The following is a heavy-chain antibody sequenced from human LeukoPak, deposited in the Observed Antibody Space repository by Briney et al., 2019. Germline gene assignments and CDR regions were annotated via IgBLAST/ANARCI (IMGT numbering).Heavy chain of an antibody. CDR3: ARLQATVSIHSYFDY. D-gene: IGHD4-17*01. V-gene: IGHV4-4*02. J-gene: IGHJ4*02. CDR2: IYHSGST. CDR1: GGSISSSYW. Sequence: SETLSLTCAVSGGSISSSYWWSWIRQPPGKGLEWIGEIYHSGSTNYNLSLKSRVTISVDKSKNQFSLKLNSVTAADTAVYYCARLQATVSIHSYFDYWGQGTLVTVSS.